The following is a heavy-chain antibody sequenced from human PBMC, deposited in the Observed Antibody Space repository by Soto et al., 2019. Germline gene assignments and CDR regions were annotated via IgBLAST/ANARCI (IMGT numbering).Heavy chain of an antibody. D-gene: IGHD1-26*01. CDR2: IIPIFGTA. CDR1: GGTFSTYA. V-gene: IGHV1-69*01. J-gene: IGHJ4*02. CDR3: AADVGSSARTFDY. Sequence: QVQLVQSGAEVKKPGSSVKVSCKASGGTFSTYAISWVRQAPGQGLEWMGGIIPIFGTANYAQKFQGRVTITADESTSTAYMELSSLGSEDTDVYYCAADVGSSARTFDYWGQGTLVTVSS.